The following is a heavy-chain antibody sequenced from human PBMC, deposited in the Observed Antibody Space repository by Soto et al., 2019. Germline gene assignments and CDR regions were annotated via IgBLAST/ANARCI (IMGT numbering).Heavy chain of an antibody. J-gene: IGHJ6*03. Sequence: QVQLVESGGGVVQPEKSLRLSCAASGFTFGSFGMHWVHQSPGKGLEWVAVISPYDGSEKYYADSVKGRFTISRDNSKDTLYLHMNSLRATDTAVYYCANGPLYYYYHFMDVWGKGTTVTVSS. CDR2: ISPYDGSEK. CDR1: GFTFGSFG. V-gene: IGHV3-30*18. CDR3: ANGPLYYYYHFMDV.